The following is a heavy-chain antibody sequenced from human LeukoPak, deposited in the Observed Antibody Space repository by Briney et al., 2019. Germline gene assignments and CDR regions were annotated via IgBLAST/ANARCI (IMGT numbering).Heavy chain of an antibody. V-gene: IGHV3-53*01. J-gene: IGHJ4*02. CDR1: GFTVSSNY. D-gene: IGHD2-15*01. CDR2: IYSGGST. Sequence: GGSLRLSCAASGFTVSSNYMSWVRQAPGKGLEWVSVIYSGGSTYYADSVKGRFTISRDNSKNTLYLQMNSLRAEDTAVYYCARNQYCSGGSCDYFDYWGRGTLVTVSS. CDR3: ARNQYCSGGSCDYFDY.